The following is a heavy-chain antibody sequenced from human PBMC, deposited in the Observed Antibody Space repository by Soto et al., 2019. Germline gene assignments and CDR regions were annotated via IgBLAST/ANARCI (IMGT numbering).Heavy chain of an antibody. CDR3: ARAPAGKTNPKKNYFDY. CDR1: GGSFSGYY. CDR2: INHSGST. V-gene: IGHV4-34*01. D-gene: IGHD2-2*01. Sequence: PSETLSLTCAVYGGSFSGYYWSWIRQPPGKGLEWIGEINHSGSTNYNPSLKSRVTISVDTSKNQFSLKLSSVTAADTAVYYCARAPAGKTNPKKNYFDYWGQGTLVTVSS. J-gene: IGHJ4*02.